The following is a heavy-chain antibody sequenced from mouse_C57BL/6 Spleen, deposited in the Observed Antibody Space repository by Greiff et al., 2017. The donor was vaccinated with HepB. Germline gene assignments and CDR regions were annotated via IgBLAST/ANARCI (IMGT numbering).Heavy chain of an antibody. V-gene: IGHV14-4*01. CDR1: GFNIKDDY. CDR3: TLYGSSYVGYFDY. CDR2: IDPENGDT. Sequence: VQLKESGAELVRPGASVKLSCTASGFNIKDDYMHWVKQRPEQGLEWIGWIDPENGDTEYASKFQGKATITADTSSNTAYLQLSSLTSEDTAVYYCTLYGSSYVGYFDYWGQGTTLTVSS. J-gene: IGHJ2*01. D-gene: IGHD1-1*01.